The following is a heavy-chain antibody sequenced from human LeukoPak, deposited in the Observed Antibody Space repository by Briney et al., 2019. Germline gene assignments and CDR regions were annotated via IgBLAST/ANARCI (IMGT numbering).Heavy chain of an antibody. V-gene: IGHV4-34*01. D-gene: IGHD6-19*01. CDR2: INHSGST. CDR3: ARGQRLAVAGIGY. Sequence: SETPSLTCAVYGGSFSGYYWSWIRQPPGKGLEWIGEINHSGSTNYNPSLKSRVTISVDTSKNQFSLKLSSVTAADTAVYYCARGQRLAVAGIGYWGQGTLVTVSS. CDR1: GGSFSGYY. J-gene: IGHJ4*02.